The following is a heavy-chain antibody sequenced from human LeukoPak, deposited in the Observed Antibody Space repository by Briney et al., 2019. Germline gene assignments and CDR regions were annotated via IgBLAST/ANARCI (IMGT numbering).Heavy chain of an antibody. CDR2: IYNSRST. D-gene: IGHD1-1*01. CDR3: ARRNVLTEGEAFDI. CDR1: GGSTSNYY. J-gene: IGHJ3*02. V-gene: IGHV4-59*08. Sequence: PSETLSLTCTVSGGSTSNYYWTWIRQPPGEGLEWIGYIYNSRSTNYNPSLNSRVTISADASKNQFSLKLNSVTAADTAVYYCARRNVLTEGEAFDIWGQGTMVTVSS.